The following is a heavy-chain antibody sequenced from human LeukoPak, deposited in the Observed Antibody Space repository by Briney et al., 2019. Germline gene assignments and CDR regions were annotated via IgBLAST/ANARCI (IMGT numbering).Heavy chain of an antibody. CDR3: AGGTGIAVAADYWYFDL. V-gene: IGHV4-34*01. D-gene: IGHD6-19*01. J-gene: IGHJ2*01. Sequence: KPSETLSLTCAVDGGSFSGYYWSWIRQPPGKGLEWLGEINHSGSTNYNPSLKSRVTISVDTSKNRFSLNLSSVTAADTAVYDCAGGTGIAVAADYWYFDLWGRGTLVTVSS. CDR2: INHSGST. CDR1: GGSFSGYY.